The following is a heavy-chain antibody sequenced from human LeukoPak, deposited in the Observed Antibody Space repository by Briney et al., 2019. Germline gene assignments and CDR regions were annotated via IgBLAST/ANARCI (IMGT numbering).Heavy chain of an antibody. D-gene: IGHD6-25*01. Sequence: GGSLRLSCAASGFTFSSYSMNWVRQAPGKGLEWVSSISSSSSYIYYADSVKGRFTIPRDNAKNSLYLQMNSLRAEDTAVYYCARDSAGRVISPPFDYWGQGTLVTVSS. V-gene: IGHV3-21*01. J-gene: IGHJ4*02. CDR2: ISSSSSYI. CDR3: ARDSAGRVISPPFDY. CDR1: GFTFSSYS.